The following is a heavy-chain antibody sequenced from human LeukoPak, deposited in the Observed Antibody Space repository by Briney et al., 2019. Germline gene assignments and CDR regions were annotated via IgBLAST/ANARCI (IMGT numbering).Heavy chain of an antibody. J-gene: IGHJ4*02. V-gene: IGHV4-59*01. D-gene: IGHD5-18*01. CDR1: GGSISSYY. CDR3: ARGYTARVTDY. Sequence: SETLSLTCTVSGGSISSYYWSWIRQPPGKGLEWIGYIYYSGSTNYNPSLKSRVTISVDTSKNQFSLKLSSVTAADTAVYYCARGYTARVTDYWGQGTLVTVSS. CDR2: IYYSGST.